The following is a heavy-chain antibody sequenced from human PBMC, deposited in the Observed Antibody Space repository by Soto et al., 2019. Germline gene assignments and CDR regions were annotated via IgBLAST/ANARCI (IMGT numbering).Heavy chain of an antibody. D-gene: IGHD3-16*01. J-gene: IGHJ5*02. Sequence: QVQLVQSGGEVKKPGASVKVSCKASGYTFTSYGITWVRQAPGQGLEYLGWISTYNGNTDFAQKVQNRVTLTTDTSTSTAYMELRSLRTDDTAVYYCARAKVLITPNWFDPWCQGTLVTVSS. CDR3: ARAKVLITPNWFDP. V-gene: IGHV1-18*01. CDR1: GYTFTSYG. CDR2: ISTYNGNT.